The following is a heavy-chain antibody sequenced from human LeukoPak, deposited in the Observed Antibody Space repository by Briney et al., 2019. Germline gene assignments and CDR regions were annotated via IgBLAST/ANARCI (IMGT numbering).Heavy chain of an antibody. CDR3: AKAHKAVAGIPIDY. CDR1: GFTFSDYY. Sequence: GGSLRLSCAASGFTFSDYYMSWVRQAPGKGLEWVSAISGSGGSTYYADSVKGRFTISRDNSKNTLYLQMNSLRAEDTAAYYCAKAHKAVAGIPIDYWGQGTLVTVSS. CDR2: ISGSGGST. V-gene: IGHV3-23*01. J-gene: IGHJ4*02. D-gene: IGHD6-19*01.